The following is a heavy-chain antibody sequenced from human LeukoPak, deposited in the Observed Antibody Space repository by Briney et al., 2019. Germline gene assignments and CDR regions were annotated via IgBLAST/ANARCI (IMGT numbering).Heavy chain of an antibody. CDR1: GFTFSSYY. V-gene: IGHV1-2*02. CDR2: ISPDRGNK. CDR3: ARDRGLVRGVITLYYFDY. J-gene: IGHJ4*02. Sequence: GGSLKLSCAASGFTFSSYYMHWVRQAPGKGLEWVAGISPDRGNKYYAQTVKGRVTMTRDTSINTAYMEMSRLRSDDTAVYYCARDRGLVRGVITLYYFDYWGQGTLVTVSS. D-gene: IGHD3-10*01.